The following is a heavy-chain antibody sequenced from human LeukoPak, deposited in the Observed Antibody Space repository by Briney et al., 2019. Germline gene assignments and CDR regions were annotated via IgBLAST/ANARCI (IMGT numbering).Heavy chain of an antibody. Sequence: GASVKVSCKASGYTFTGYYMHWMRQAPGQGLEWMGWINPNSGGTNYAQKFQGRVTMTRDTSISTAYMELSRLRSDDTAVYYCARVVPAAITLWAFDYWGQGTLVTVSS. CDR3: ARVVPAAITLWAFDY. CDR2: INPNSGGT. CDR1: GYTFTGYY. V-gene: IGHV1-2*02. D-gene: IGHD2-2*02. J-gene: IGHJ4*02.